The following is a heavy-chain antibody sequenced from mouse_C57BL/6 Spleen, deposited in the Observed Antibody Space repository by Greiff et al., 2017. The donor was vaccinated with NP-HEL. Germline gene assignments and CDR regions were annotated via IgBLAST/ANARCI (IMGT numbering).Heavy chain of an antibody. Sequence: VKVVESGPGLVAPSQSLSITCTVSGFSLTSYGVHWVRQPPGKGLEWLVVIWSDGSTTYNSALKSRLSISKDNSKSQVFLKKNSLQTDDTAMYYCARHGDGYLDYWGQGTTLTVSS. CDR2: IWSDGST. D-gene: IGHD2-3*01. CDR3: ARHGDGYLDY. CDR1: GFSLTSYG. V-gene: IGHV2-6-1*01. J-gene: IGHJ2*01.